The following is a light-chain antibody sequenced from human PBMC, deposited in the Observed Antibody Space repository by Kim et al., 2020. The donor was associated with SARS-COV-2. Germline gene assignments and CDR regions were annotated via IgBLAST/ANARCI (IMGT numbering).Light chain of an antibody. Sequence: EIVMTQSPATLSVSPGERATLSCRASQSVSSNLAWYQQKPGQAPRLLIYGASTRATGIPARFSGSGSGTEFTLTISSLQSEDFAVYYCHQYNDWPRAFGQETKVDIK. CDR2: GAS. V-gene: IGKV3-15*01. J-gene: IGKJ1*01. CDR3: HQYNDWPRA. CDR1: QSVSSN.